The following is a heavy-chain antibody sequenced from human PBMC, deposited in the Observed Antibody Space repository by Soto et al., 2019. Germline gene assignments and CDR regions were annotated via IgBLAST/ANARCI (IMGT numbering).Heavy chain of an antibody. CDR3: ERSLGEPTSLFDY. CDR1: GYIFIHCF. V-gene: IGHV1-46*01. CDR2: INPSSGTT. J-gene: IGHJ4*02. Sequence: QVQLVQSGAEMKQPGASVKLSCQASGYIFIHCFMHWVRQAPGQGLEWMGGINPSSGTTTYAQKFQGTVTVTRDTSTSTVYMELSSLGSGDTAMYYCERSLGEPTSLFDYWGQGSLVTVSA. D-gene: IGHD1-26*01.